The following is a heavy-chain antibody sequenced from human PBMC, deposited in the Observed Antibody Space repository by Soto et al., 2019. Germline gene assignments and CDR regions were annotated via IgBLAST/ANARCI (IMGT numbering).Heavy chain of an antibody. CDR2: ISVYNDDT. CDR1: GYSFTSYG. Sequence: QVQLMQSGAEVKKPGASVKVSCKASGYSFTSYGISWVRQAPGQGLEWMGWISVYNDDTKYAQKVQGRVTMTTDTATSKDEMELRSLRSDDTAVYYCARDRREGYCIGPSCPHYYYGMDVWGQGTPVTVSS. J-gene: IGHJ6*02. CDR3: ARDRREGYCIGPSCPHYYYGMDV. V-gene: IGHV1-18*01. D-gene: IGHD2-2*01.